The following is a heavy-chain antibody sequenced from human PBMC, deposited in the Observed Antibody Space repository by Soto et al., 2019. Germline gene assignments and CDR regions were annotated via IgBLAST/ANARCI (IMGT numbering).Heavy chain of an antibody. CDR3: ARSEGGNYYYYYGMDV. CDR1: GYTFTSYD. J-gene: IGHJ6*02. V-gene: IGHV1-8*01. CDR2: MNPNSGNT. D-gene: IGHD2-15*01. Sequence: ASVKVSCKASGYTFTSYDINWVRQATGQGLEWMGWMNPNSGNTGYAQKFQGRVTMTRNTSISTAYMELSSLRSEDTAVYYCARSEGGNYYYYYGMDVWGQGTTVTVSS.